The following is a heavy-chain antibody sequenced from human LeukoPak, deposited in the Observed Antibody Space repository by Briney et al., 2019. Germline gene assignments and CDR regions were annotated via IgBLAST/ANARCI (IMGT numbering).Heavy chain of an antibody. CDR1: GFTVSSNY. Sequence: GGSLRLSCAASGFTVSSNYMSWVRQAPGKGLEWVSVIYSGGSTYYADSVKGRFTISRDNSKNTLYLQMNSLRAEDTAVYYCARGLSIAAADPYNWFDPWGQGTLATVSS. CDR2: IYSGGST. V-gene: IGHV3-66*02. J-gene: IGHJ5*02. D-gene: IGHD6-13*01. CDR3: ARGLSIAAADPYNWFDP.